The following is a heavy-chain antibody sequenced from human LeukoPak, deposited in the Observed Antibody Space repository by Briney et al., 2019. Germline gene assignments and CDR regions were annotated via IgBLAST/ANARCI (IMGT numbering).Heavy chain of an antibody. CDR2: ISAGGGST. J-gene: IGHJ4*02. CDR3: ARDDTSGYFRFDS. D-gene: IGHD3-22*01. CDR1: GLTFSDYS. V-gene: IGHV3-23*01. Sequence: GGSLRLSCAASGLTFSDYSMTWVRQAPGKGLFWVSGISAGGGSTYYADSVKGRFSISRDNSRNTLYLQMNSLRVDDTALYYCARDDTSGYFRFDSWGQGTLVTVSS.